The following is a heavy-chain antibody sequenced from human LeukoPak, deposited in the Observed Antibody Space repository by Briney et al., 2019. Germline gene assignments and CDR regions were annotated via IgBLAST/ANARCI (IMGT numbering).Heavy chain of an antibody. CDR2: IKTNTGKP. D-gene: IGHD2-15*01. V-gene: IGHV7-4-1*02. CDR3: AKEHSYGSASYDQ. CDR1: GYTFTMYA. J-gene: IGHJ4*02. Sequence: ASVKVSCKTSGYTFTMYAMNWVRQAPGQGLEWMGWIKTNTGKPTYAQGFTGRFVFSLVTSVNTTYLHISSLKADDTAVYYCAKEHSYGSASYDQWGQGTLVTVSS.